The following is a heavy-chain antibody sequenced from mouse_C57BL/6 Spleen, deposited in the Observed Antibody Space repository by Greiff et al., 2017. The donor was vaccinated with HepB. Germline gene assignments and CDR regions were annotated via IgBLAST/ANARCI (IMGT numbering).Heavy chain of an antibody. CDR2: IWSGGST. CDR1: GFSLTSYG. J-gene: IGHJ1*03. D-gene: IGHD2-3*01. Sequence: QVQLKESGPGLVQPSQCLSISCTVSGFSLTSYGVHWVRQSPGKGLEWLGMIWSGGSTDYNAAFMSRLSITKDNSKSQVFFKMNSLQADDTAIYYCAKNDGEYFDVWGTGTTVTVSS. V-gene: IGHV2-5*01. CDR3: AKNDGEYFDV.